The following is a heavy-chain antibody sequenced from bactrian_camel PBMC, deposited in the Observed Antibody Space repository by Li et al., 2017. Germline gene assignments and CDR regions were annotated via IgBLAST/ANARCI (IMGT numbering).Heavy chain of an antibody. CDR3: ASAAACSAGRYGGIWKVGLAGAESSHT. Sequence: VQLVESGGGSVQAGGSLRLSCTTSRSTVTKYYCLAWFRQIPGKEREGVAAIDIDGDTRFADAVKGRFTLSEDNGGRTIYLQMTALTPEDSATYYCASAAACSAGRYGGIWKVGLAGAESSHTWGQGTQVTVS. V-gene: IGHV3S9*01. CDR1: RSTVTKYYC. CDR2: IDIDGDT. J-gene: IGHJ6*01. D-gene: IGHD6*01.